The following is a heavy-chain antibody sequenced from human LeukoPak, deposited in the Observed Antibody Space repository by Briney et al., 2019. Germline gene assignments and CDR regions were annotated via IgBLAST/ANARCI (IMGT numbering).Heavy chain of an antibody. V-gene: IGHV3-15*01. CDR3: ATDPTVVTLGFDY. Sequence: GGSLRLSCVASGFTFSNAWMSWVRQAPGKGLEWVGRIKSKTDGGTTDYAAPVKGRFTISRDDSENTLYLQMNSLKTEDTAVYYCATDPTVVTLGFDYWGQGTLVTVFS. CDR1: GFTFSNAW. D-gene: IGHD4-23*01. CDR2: IKSKTDGGTT. J-gene: IGHJ4*02.